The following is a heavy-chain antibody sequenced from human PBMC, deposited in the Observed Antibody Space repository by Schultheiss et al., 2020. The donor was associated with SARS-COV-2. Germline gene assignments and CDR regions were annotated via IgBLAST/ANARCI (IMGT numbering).Heavy chain of an antibody. D-gene: IGHD2-2*01. CDR1: GYTFTDYF. CDR3: AIPGAYAGTYFDY. CDR2: INPNSGGT. Sequence: ASVKVSCKASGYTFTDYFVFWVRQAPGQGLEWMGYINPNSGGTRSAQRFQGRLTMTRDRSTRTAYLELSGLQSDDTAVYYCAIPGAYAGTYFDYWGQGTLVTVSS. J-gene: IGHJ4*02. V-gene: IGHV1-2*02.